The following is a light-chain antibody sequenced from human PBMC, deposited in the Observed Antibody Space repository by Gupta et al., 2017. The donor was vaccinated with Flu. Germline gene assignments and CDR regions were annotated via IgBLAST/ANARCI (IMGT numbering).Light chain of an antibody. V-gene: IGKV1-9*01. CDR3: QQLNSYPLT. Sequence: PSFLSASVGDRVTITCRASQGISSYLAWYQQKAGKAPKLLIYAASTLQSGVPSRFSGSGSGTEFTLTISSLQPEDFATYYCQQLNSYPLTFGGGTKVEIK. CDR1: QGISSY. CDR2: AAS. J-gene: IGKJ4*01.